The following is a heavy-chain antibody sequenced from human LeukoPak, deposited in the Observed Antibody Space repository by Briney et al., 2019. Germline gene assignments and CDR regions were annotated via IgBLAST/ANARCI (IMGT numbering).Heavy chain of an antibody. Sequence: SGGSLRLSCAASGFTFSSYSMNWVRQAPGKGLEWVSYISSSSSTIYYADSVKGRFTISRDNAKNSLYLQMNSLRAEDTALYYCAKDRYYDILTGTDFDYWGQGTLVTVSS. J-gene: IGHJ4*02. CDR3: AKDRYYDILTGTDFDY. CDR2: ISSSSSTI. CDR1: GFTFSSYS. D-gene: IGHD3-9*01. V-gene: IGHV3-48*04.